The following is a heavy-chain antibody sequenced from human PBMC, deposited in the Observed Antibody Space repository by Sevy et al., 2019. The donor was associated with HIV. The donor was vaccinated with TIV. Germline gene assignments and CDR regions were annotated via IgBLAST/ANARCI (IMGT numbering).Heavy chain of an antibody. CDR3: ATTSTPLYYYALDV. CDR1: EFTVSSKY. CDR2: IYSGGNT. D-gene: IGHD2-15*01. J-gene: IGHJ6*02. V-gene: IGHV3-53*03. Sequence: GGSLRLSCAASEFTVSSKYMSWVRQAPGKGLEWVSVIYSGGNTYYADSVKGRFTISRDISKNTLYLQMNSLRAEDTADYYCATTSTPLYYYALDVWGQGTTVTVSS.